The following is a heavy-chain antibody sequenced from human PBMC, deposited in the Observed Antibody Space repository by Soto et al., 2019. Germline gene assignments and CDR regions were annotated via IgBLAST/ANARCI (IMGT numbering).Heavy chain of an antibody. CDR3: AASSSGGAAGYFKF. Sequence: QVQLVQSGAEVKEPGSSVKVSCKATGDLFNNYAFNWVRQAPGQGLEWMGRISPPFSTPNSAQKFQGRVPIGAAELAAVVLLEVSNLESEDTAMYYCAASSSGGAAGYFKFWGQGTLVTVSP. V-gene: IGHV1-69*01. D-gene: IGHD6-13*01. J-gene: IGHJ4*02. CDR1: GDLFNNYA. CDR2: ISPPFSTP.